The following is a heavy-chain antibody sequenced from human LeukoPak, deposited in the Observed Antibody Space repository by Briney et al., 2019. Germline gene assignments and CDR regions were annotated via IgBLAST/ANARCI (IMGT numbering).Heavy chain of an antibody. Sequence: GESLKISCKGSGYSFTNYWIGWVRQMPGKSLEWMGSIYPGDSDTRYSPSFQGQVTISADKSITTAYLQWSSLKASDTAMYYCARRGYCATTTCYRLFDYWGQGTLVTVSS. D-gene: IGHD2-2*01. CDR3: ARRGYCATTTCYRLFDY. CDR1: GYSFTNYW. CDR2: IYPGDSDT. J-gene: IGHJ4*02. V-gene: IGHV5-51*01.